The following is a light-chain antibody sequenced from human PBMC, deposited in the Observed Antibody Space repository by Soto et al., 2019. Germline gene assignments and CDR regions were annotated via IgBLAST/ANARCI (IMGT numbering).Light chain of an antibody. J-gene: IGLJ3*02. CDR1: SGDVGFYDF. V-gene: IGLV2-14*03. Sequence: HSALTQPASMSGSPGQSITISCTGTSGDVGFYDFVSWYQQHPGKVPRLIIYGVTKRPSGVSHRFSGSKSGNTASLTISGLQVEDEAAYSCASYTGSSTYLFGGGTKVTVL. CDR3: ASYTGSSTYL. CDR2: GVT.